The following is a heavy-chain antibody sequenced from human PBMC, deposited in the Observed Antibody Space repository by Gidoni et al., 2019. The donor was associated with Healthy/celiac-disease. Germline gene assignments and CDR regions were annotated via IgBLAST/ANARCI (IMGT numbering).Heavy chain of an antibody. CDR3: ARGRGGTYCSSTSCQLRPWSFDY. Sequence: QVQLQQWGAGLLKPSETLSLTCAVYGGSFSGYYWSWIRQPPGKGLEWSGEINHSGSTNYNPSLKSRVTISVDTSKNQFSLKLSSVTAADTAVYYCARGRGGTYCSSTSCQLRPWSFDYWGQGTLVTVSS. J-gene: IGHJ4*02. D-gene: IGHD2-2*01. CDR2: INHSGST. V-gene: IGHV4-34*01. CDR1: GGSFSGYY.